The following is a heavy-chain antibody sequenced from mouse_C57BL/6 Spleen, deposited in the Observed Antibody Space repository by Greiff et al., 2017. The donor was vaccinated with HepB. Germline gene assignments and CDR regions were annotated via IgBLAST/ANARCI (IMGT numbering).Heavy chain of an antibody. Sequence: EVQLVESGGGLVKPGGSLKLSCAASGFTFSSYTMSWVRQTPEKRLEWVATISGGGGNTYYPDSVKGRFTISRDNAKNTLYLQMSSLRSEDTALYYCARQRTGTAFDYWGQGTTLTVSS. V-gene: IGHV5-9*01. D-gene: IGHD4-1*01. CDR3: ARQRTGTAFDY. J-gene: IGHJ2*01. CDR1: GFTFSSYT. CDR2: ISGGGGNT.